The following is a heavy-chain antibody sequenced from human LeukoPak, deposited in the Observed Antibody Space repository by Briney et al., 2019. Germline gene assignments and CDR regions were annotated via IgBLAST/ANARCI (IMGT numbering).Heavy chain of an antibody. V-gene: IGHV3-53*01. CDR1: GFTVSSNY. D-gene: IGHD5-18*01. CDR3: ARGGYNYGYGYFDY. J-gene: IGHJ4*02. Sequence: GGSLRLSSAASGFTVSSNYMSWVRQAPGKGLEWVSVIYSGGSTYYAESVKGRFTISRDNSKNTLYLQMNSLRAEDTAVYYCARGGYNYGYGYFDYWGQGTLVTVSS. CDR2: IYSGGST.